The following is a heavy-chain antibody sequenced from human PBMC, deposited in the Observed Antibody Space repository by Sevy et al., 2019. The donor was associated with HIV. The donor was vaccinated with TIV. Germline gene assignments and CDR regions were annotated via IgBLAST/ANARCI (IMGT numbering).Heavy chain of an antibody. D-gene: IGHD6-19*01. V-gene: IGHV3-23*01. J-gene: IGHJ5*01. CDR3: AKGIGYSNGWYSWFDS. CDR2: VSGNDGST. CDR1: GFIFSKFA. Sequence: GGSLRLSCAASGFIFSKFALSWVRQAPGRGLEWVSAVSGNDGSTYYAASVKGRFTISRDNAKNSLYLQMNSLRVEDTALYYCAKGIGYSNGWYSWFDSWGQGTLVTVSS.